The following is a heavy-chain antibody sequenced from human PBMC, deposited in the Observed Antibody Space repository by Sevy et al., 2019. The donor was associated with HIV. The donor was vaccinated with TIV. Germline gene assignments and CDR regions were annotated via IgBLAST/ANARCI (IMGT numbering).Heavy chain of an antibody. CDR2: IIGSGGST. CDR3: AKDQVASSGYSHKYFQH. CDR1: GFTFSSYA. V-gene: IGHV3-23*01. J-gene: IGHJ1*01. D-gene: IGHD3-22*01. Sequence: GGSLRLSCAASGFTFSSYAMSWVRQAPGKGLEWVSAIIGSGGSTYYADSVKGRFTISRDNSKNTLYLQMNSLRAEDTAVYYCAKDQVASSGYSHKYFQHWGQGTLVTVSS.